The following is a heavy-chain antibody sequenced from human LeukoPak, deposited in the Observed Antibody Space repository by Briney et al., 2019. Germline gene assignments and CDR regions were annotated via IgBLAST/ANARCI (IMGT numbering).Heavy chain of an antibody. V-gene: IGHV3-7*01. CDR3: TRDLNHDSSG. CDR1: GFSLSDYW. CDR2: IKFDGSEI. J-gene: IGHJ4*02. D-gene: IGHD3-22*01. Sequence: PGGSPRLSCAASGFSLSDYWMTWVRQAPGKGLECVGNIKFDGSEIYYLDSVRGRFSISRDNAKNSLYLQMNSLRVEDTAVYYCTRDLNHDSSGWGQGTLVTVPS.